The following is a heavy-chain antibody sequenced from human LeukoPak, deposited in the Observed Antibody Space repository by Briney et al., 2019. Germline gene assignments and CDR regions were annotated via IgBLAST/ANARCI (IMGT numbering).Heavy chain of an antibody. J-gene: IGHJ4*02. CDR2: SYYRGST. CDR3: RPYYYDSSGYYFDY. CDR1: GGSISSSNYY. D-gene: IGHD3-22*01. V-gene: IGHV4-39*07. Sequence: SETLSLTCTVSGGSISSSNYYWGWIRQPPGKGLEWIGSSYYRGSTCYNPSRKSRVTISLDTSKNQSSLKLSSVTAADTAVYYCRPYYYDSSGYYFDYWGQGTLVTVSS.